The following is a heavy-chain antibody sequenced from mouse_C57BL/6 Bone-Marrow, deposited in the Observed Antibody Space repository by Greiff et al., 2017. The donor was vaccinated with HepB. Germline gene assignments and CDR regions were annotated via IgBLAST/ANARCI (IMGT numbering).Heavy chain of an antibody. Sequence: QVQLQQSGPELVKPGASVKISCKASGYAFSSSWMNWVKQRPGKGLEWIGRIYPGDGDTNYNGKFKGKATLTADKSSSTAYMQLSSLTSEDYAVYFCAGIRGLDYWGQGTTLTVSS. CDR1: GYAFSSSW. J-gene: IGHJ2*01. CDR3: AGIRGLDY. CDR2: IYPGDGDT. D-gene: IGHD2-4*01. V-gene: IGHV1-82*01.